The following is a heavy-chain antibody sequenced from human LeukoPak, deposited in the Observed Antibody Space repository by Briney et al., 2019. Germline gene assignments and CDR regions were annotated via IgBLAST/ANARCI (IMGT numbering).Heavy chain of an antibody. CDR3: ATKDFWSGYSYFDY. V-gene: IGHV1-24*01. Sequence: ASVKVSCKVSGYTLTELSMHWVRQAPGKGLEWMGGFDPEDGETIYAQKFQGRVTMTEDTSTDTAYMELSSLRSEDTAVYYCATKDFWSGYSYFDYWGQGTLVTVSS. J-gene: IGHJ4*02. CDR1: GYTLTELS. D-gene: IGHD3-3*01. CDR2: FDPEDGET.